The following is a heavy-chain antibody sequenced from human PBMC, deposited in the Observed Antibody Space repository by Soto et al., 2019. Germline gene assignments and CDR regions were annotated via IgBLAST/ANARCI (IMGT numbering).Heavy chain of an antibody. Sequence: TQSLTFTLSPRSISDYYWSEIRQPPGKRLERIGYIYYTGSTNYIPSLRSRVTISIDTSRNLFSLQLSSVTAPATALSICARNARLDCWGQGTLDTV. CDR2: IYYTGST. CDR3: ARNARLDC. J-gene: IGHJ4*02. V-gene: IGHV4-59*08. CDR1: PRSISDYY.